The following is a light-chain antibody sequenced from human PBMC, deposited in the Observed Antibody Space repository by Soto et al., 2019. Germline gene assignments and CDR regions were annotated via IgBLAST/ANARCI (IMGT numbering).Light chain of an antibody. J-gene: IGKJ4*01. Sequence: EIVLTQSPGTLSLSIGERTTLSCRASQSVSRTSLSWYQQKPGQAPRLLISGASSRATGIPDRFSGSGSGADFTLTISRLEHEDFEVYYCQQYGTSHPTLGGGTKADLK. CDR1: QSVSRTS. CDR2: GAS. V-gene: IGKV3-20*01. CDR3: QQYGTSHPT.